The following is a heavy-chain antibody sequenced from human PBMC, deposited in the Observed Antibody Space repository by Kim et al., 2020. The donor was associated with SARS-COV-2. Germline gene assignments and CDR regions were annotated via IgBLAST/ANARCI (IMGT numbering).Heavy chain of an antibody. V-gene: IGHV3-9*01. J-gene: IGHJ5*02. CDR3: AKGPFDP. CDR2: NSGSL. Sequence: NSGSLGNAESVKGRITISRDNAQNSLYLQMNSLRAEDTALYYCAKGPFDPWGQGTLVTVSS.